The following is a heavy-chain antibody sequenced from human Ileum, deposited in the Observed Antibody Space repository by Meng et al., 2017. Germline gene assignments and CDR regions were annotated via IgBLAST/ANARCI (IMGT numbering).Heavy chain of an antibody. CDR3: ARDHMGSLDY. D-gene: IGHD1-26*01. V-gene: IGHV4-61*08. J-gene: IGHJ4*02. Sequence: QVQLQESGPGLVRPSENLSLSCTVSGGSVSRAGYQWGWIRQPPGKGLEWIGYASTNSTPSLKSRVTISLDPSRNQFSLSLSSLPAADPAVYYCARDHMGSLDYWGQGILVTVSS. CDR2: AST. CDR1: GGSVSRAGYQ.